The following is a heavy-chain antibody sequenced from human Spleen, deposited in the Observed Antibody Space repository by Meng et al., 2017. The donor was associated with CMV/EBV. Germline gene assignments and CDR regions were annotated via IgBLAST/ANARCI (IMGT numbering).Heavy chain of an antibody. CDR2: IYPGDSDS. D-gene: IGHD6-19*01. Sequence: GESLKISCKGSGYSFSSYWIAWVRQMPGKGLEWMGLIYPGDSDSKYSPSFQGQVTFSVDKSSTTAYLQRTSLKASDTAIYYCAITSGWYGLDYWGQGTLVTVSS. CDR3: AITSGWYGLDY. V-gene: IGHV5-51*01. J-gene: IGHJ4*02. CDR1: GYSFSSYW.